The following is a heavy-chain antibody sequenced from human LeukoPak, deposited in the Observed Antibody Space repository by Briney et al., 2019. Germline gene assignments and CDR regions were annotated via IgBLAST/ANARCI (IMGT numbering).Heavy chain of an antibody. Sequence: GASVKVSCKASGYSFSDYYMHWVRQAPGQGLEWVGWINPKRGGTNFAQKFQGRVTMTRDMSISTAYLELSRLRSDDTAVYYCARQEEVVVVPTASCDHWGQGTLVTVSS. D-gene: IGHD2-2*01. CDR3: ARQEEVVVVPTASCDH. V-gene: IGHV1-2*02. J-gene: IGHJ4*02. CDR1: GYSFSDYY. CDR2: INPKRGGT.